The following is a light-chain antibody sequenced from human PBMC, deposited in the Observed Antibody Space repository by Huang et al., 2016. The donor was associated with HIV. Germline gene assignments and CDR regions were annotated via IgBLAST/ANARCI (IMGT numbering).Light chain of an antibody. Sequence: EIVMTQSPATLSVSPGERATLSCRASQSVGSNLAWYQQRRGQAPRLLIYAASTRATGIPARFRGRGSGTEFTLTVSSLQSEDFAVYYCQQHNTWPRTFGQGTRV. CDR2: AAS. V-gene: IGKV3-15*01. J-gene: IGKJ1*01. CDR1: QSVGSN. CDR3: QQHNTWPRT.